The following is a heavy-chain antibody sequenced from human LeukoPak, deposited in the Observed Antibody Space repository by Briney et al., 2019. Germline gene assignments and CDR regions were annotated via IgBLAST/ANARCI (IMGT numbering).Heavy chain of an antibody. V-gene: IGHV3-74*01. CDR3: ARAYCSGGSCPSWYFDL. Sequence: GGTLRLSCAASGFTFSSYSLNWVRKAPGKGLVWVSRINNDGSTTGHADSVKGRFTISRDNAKNTLYLQMNSLRAEDAAVYYCARAYCSGGSCPSWYFDLWGRGTLVTVPT. CDR2: INNDGSTT. CDR1: GFTFSSYS. D-gene: IGHD2-15*01. J-gene: IGHJ2*01.